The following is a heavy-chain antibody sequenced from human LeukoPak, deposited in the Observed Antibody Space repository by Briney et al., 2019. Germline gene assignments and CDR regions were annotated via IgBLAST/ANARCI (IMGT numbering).Heavy chain of an antibody. CDR3: ARERVDIVATTATADYYYYYMDV. D-gene: IGHD5-12*01. V-gene: IGHV4-4*07. Sequence: SETLSLTCTVSGGSLSSYYWRWIRQTAGEGLEWVGRIYISGSTNYNPSLKSRVTVSVDTSKNQFSLKLSSVTAADTAVYYCARERVDIVATTATADYYYYYMDVWGKGTTVTVPS. CDR1: GGSLSSYY. J-gene: IGHJ6*03. CDR2: IYISGST.